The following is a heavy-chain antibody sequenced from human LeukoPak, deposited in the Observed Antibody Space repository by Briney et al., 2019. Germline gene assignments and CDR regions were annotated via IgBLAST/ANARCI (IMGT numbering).Heavy chain of an antibody. V-gene: IGHV3-66*01. CDR2: IYRDASA. CDR3: ATTGGSWYDGSFDY. Sequence: GGSLRLSCAASGFTFSSSAMSWVRQAPGKGLEWVSVIYRDASAYYADSVKGRFTISRDNSKNTLYLQMNSLRAEDTAVYYCATTGGSWYDGSFDYWGRGTLVTVSS. CDR1: GFTFSSSA. J-gene: IGHJ4*02. D-gene: IGHD6-13*01.